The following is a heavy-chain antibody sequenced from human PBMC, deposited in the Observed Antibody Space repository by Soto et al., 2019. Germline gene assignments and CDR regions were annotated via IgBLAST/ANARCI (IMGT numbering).Heavy chain of an antibody. J-gene: IGHJ5*02. CDR1: SGSTSNYY. CDR3: AREPPAAGENWFDP. D-gene: IGHD6-13*01. Sequence: ASVPRSVTCTVSSGSTSNYYLNWIRQTPWKGLEWIGYIYYSGSTNYNPSLKSRVTISIDTSKNQFSLKLSSVTAADTAVYYCAREPPAAGENWFDPWGQGTLVTVSS. CDR2: IYYSGST. V-gene: IGHV4-59*01.